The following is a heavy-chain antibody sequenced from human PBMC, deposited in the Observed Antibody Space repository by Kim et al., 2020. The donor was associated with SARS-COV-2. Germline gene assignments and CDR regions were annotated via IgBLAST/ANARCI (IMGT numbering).Heavy chain of an antibody. CDR1: GFTFSSYG. Sequence: GGSLRLSCAASGFTFSSYGMHWVRQAPGKGLEWVAVISYDGSNKYYADSVKGRFTISRDNSKNTLYLQMNSLRAEDTAVYYCAKDHSGSYHHNWFDPWG. CDR2: ISYDGSNK. V-gene: IGHV3-30*18. J-gene: IGHJ5*02. D-gene: IGHD1-26*01. CDR3: AKDHSGSYHHNWFDP.